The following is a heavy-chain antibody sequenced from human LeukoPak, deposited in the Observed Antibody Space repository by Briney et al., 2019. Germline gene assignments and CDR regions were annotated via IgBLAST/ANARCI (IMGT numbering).Heavy chain of an antibody. CDR1: TFTFSTIW. Sequence: GGSLSLSCAAYTFTFSTIWMSWHRQAPGKGLEWVANIKQDGSEKYYVDSVKGRITISRDNAKNSLYLQRKLLIAPDTAVYYCGRESVGATYFDYWGQGTLVTVSS. CDR3: GRESVGATYFDY. J-gene: IGHJ4*02. CDR2: IKQDGSEK. D-gene: IGHD1-26*01. V-gene: IGHV3-7*05.